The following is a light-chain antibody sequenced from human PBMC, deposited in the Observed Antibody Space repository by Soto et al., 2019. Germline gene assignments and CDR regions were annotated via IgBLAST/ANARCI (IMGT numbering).Light chain of an antibody. CDR1: QGISTY. Sequence: DIQMTQSPPSLSASVGDRVTITCRASQGISTYLAWYQQKPGEAPKVLIYAAITLQSGVPSRFSGSGSGTDFTLTISSLQPEDVATYYCQKYDSAPLTFGGGTKVEI. V-gene: IGKV1-27*01. CDR3: QKYDSAPLT. CDR2: AAI. J-gene: IGKJ4*01.